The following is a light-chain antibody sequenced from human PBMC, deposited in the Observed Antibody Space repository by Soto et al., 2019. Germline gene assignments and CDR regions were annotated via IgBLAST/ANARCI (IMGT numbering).Light chain of an antibody. CDR3: QQYNNYWT. Sequence: EMQVTQSPSSGSASVRDRVNITCRAGQSMCGWLAWYQQKPGKAPKLLIYDASNLESGVPSRFSGSGSATEFTLTISSLQPDDFATYYCQQYNNYWTFGQGTKVDIK. J-gene: IGKJ1*01. V-gene: IGKV1-5*01. CDR1: QSMCGW. CDR2: DAS.